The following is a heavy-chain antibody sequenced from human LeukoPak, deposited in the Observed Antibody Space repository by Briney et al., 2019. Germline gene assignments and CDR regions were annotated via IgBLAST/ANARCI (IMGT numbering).Heavy chain of an antibody. CDR3: AKFSYGDYVA. D-gene: IGHD4-17*01. V-gene: IGHV3-30*02. Sequence: GGSLRLSCATSGFVFSKNGMHWVRRAPGKGLEWVAFIRHDVSNKYYADSVKGRFTISRDNSKNTLSLQMNSLRPDDTAVYYCAKFSYGDYVAWGQGTLVIVSS. J-gene: IGHJ5*02. CDR1: GFVFSKNG. CDR2: IRHDVSNK.